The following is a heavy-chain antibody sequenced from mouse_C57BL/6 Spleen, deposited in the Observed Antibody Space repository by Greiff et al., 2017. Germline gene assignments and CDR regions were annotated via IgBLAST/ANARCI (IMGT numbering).Heavy chain of an antibody. V-gene: IGHV5-6*01. Sequence: EVQGVESGGDLVKPGGSRKLSCAASGFTFSSYGMSWVRQTPDTRLEWVATISSGGSYTYYPDSVKGRFTISRDNAKNTLYLQMSSLKSEDTAMYYCARHALDYWGQGTSVTVSS. J-gene: IGHJ4*01. CDR1: GFTFSSYG. CDR3: ARHALDY. CDR2: ISSGGSYT.